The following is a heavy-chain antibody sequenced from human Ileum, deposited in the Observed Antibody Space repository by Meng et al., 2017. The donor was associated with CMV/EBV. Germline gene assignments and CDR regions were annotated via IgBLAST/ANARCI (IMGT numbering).Heavy chain of an antibody. V-gene: IGHV4-30-4*08. D-gene: IGHD3-10*01. J-gene: IGHJ4*02. CDR3: DRGGIFRGLDY. Sequence: QLSESGPRLVNPSQTLSLTCIVSGDSIDSGDYAWNWVRQPPGNGLEWIGYIYYNGNAYYNPSLKSQVTISVDTSKNQFSLRLKSVTAADSAVYFCDRGGIFRGLDYWGQGTLVTVSS. CDR2: IYYNGNA. CDR1: GDSIDSGDYA.